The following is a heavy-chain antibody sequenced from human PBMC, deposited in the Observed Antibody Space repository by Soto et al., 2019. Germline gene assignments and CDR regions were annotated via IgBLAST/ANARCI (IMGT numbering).Heavy chain of an antibody. Sequence: QTLSLTCAISGDSFSSNIAAWNWIRQSPSRGLEWLGRTYYRSKWYNDYAVSVKGRISINPDTPKNLFSLQLNSVTPEDTAVYYCARDRKGGFVMDVWDQGTTVTASS. CDR3: ARDRKGGFVMDV. CDR2: TYYRSKWYN. V-gene: IGHV6-1*01. J-gene: IGHJ6*02. CDR1: GDSFSSNIAA. D-gene: IGHD3-16*01.